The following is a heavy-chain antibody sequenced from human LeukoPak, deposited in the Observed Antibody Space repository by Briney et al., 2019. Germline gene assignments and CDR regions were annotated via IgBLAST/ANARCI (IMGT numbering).Heavy chain of an antibody. J-gene: IGHJ5*02. CDR1: GDSVSSNSAA. CDR2: TYYRSKWYN. D-gene: IGHD3-22*01. Sequence: SQTLSLTCAISGDSVSSNSAAWNWIRQSPSRGLEWLGRTYYRSKWYNDYAVSVKSRITINPDTSKNQFSLQLNSVTPEDTAVYYCARAYRAPYDSSGYYLSNWFDPWGQGTLVTVSS. V-gene: IGHV6-1*01. CDR3: ARAYRAPYDSSGYYLSNWFDP.